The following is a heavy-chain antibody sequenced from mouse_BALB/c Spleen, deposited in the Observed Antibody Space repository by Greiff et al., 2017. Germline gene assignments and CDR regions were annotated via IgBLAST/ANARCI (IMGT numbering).Heavy chain of an antibody. CDR1: GFTFSSYT. D-gene: IGHD2-4*01. J-gene: IGHJ3*01. V-gene: IGHV5-6-4*01. CDR2: ISSGGSYT. Sequence: EVQVVESGGGLVKPGGSLKLSCAASGFTFSSYTMSWVRQTPEKRLEWVATISSGGSYTYYPDSVKGRFTISRDNAKNTLYLQMSSLKSEDTAMYYCTRIYYDYDAGFAYWGQGTLVTVSA. CDR3: TRIYYDYDAGFAY.